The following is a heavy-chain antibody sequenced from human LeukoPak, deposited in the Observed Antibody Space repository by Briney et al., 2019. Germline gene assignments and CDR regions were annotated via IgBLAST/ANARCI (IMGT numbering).Heavy chain of an antibody. V-gene: IGHV4-59*01. CDR1: GGSISSYY. D-gene: IGHD5-24*01. Sequence: SETRSLTCTVSGGSISSYYWSWIRQPPGKGLEWIGYIYYSGSTNYNPSLKSRVTISVDTSKNRFSLKLSSVTAADTAVYYCARVIRDGYNYDYFDYWGQGTLVTVSS. J-gene: IGHJ4*02. CDR3: ARVIRDGYNYDYFDY. CDR2: IYYSGST.